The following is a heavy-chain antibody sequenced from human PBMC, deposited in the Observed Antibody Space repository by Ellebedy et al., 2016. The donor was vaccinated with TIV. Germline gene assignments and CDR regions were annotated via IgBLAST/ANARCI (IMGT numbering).Heavy chain of an antibody. D-gene: IGHD2-15*01. CDR1: GGSISSYH. V-gene: IGHV4-59*12. CDR3: ARAAIVVVVAARPGAFDI. J-gene: IGHJ3*02. CDR2: IYYSGST. Sequence: MPSETLSLTCTVSGGSISSYHWSWIRQPPGKGLEWIGYIYYSGSTYYNPSLKSRVTISVDTSKNQFSLKLSSVTAADTAVYYCARAAIVVVVAARPGAFDIWGQGTMVTVSS.